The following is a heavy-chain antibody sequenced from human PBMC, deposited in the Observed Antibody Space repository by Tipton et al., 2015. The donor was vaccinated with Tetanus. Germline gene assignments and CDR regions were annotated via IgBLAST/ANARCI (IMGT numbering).Heavy chain of an antibody. V-gene: IGHV1-46*01. CDR1: GYTFTSYY. D-gene: IGHD4-11*01. J-gene: IGHJ6*02. CDR2: INPSGGST. CDR3: ARGPTVTTAHYYYGRHV. Sequence: QSGPEVKKPGASVEVSCKASGYTFTSYYMHWVRQAPGQGLEWMGIINPSGGSTSYAQKFQGRVTMTRDTSTSSVYMELSSLRSEHTAVYYCARGPTVTTAHYYYGRHVWGQGTAVTISS.